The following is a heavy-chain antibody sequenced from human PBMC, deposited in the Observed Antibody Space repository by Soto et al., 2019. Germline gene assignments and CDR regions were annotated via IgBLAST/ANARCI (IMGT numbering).Heavy chain of an antibody. D-gene: IGHD5-12*01. Sequence: GASVKVSFKASGYTFTGYYMHWVLQAPGQGLEWMGWITPNSGCTNYAQKFQGRVTMTRDTSISTDYMELSRLRSDDTAVYYCARDGAYSDYLGGFDYWGQGTLVTVSS. J-gene: IGHJ4*02. CDR1: GYTFTGYY. CDR2: ITPNSGCT. V-gene: IGHV1-2*03. CDR3: ARDGAYSDYLGGFDY.